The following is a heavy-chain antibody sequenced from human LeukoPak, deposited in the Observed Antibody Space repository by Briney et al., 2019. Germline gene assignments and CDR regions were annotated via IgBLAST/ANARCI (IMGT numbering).Heavy chain of an antibody. CDR2: IRYDGSNK. CDR1: GFTFSSYG. D-gene: IGHD3-3*01. J-gene: IGHJ4*02. CDR3: ARDYDFWSGYYSPTRGYFGY. V-gene: IGHV3-30*02. Sequence: GGSLRLSCAASGFTFSSYGMHWVRQAPGKGLEWVAFIRYDGSNKYYTDSVKGRFTISRDNSKNTLYLQMDSLRAEDTAVYYCARDYDFWSGYYSPTRGYFGYWGQGTLVTVSS.